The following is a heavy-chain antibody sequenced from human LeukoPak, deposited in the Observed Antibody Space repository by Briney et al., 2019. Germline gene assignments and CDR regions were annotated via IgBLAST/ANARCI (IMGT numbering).Heavy chain of an antibody. D-gene: IGHD5-12*01. V-gene: IGHV4-39*07. Sequence: SETLSLTCTVSGGSISSSSYYWGWLRQPPGQGLEWIGSIYYSGSTYYNPSLKSRVTISVDTSKNQFSLKLSSVTAADTAVYYRARGRRRYYSGYDGYFDYWGQGTLVTVSS. CDR3: ARGRRRYYSGYDGYFDY. CDR1: GGSISSSSYY. J-gene: IGHJ4*02. CDR2: IYYSGST.